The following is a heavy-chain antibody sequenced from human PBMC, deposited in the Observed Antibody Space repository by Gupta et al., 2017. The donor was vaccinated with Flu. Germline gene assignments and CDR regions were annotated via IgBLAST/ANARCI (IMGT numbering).Heavy chain of an antibody. V-gene: IGHV3-15*01. Sequence: EVQLVESGGGLVKPGGSLRLSCEASGFSFSYAYMTWVRQAPGKGLEWVGRLKSETDGGTADYAAPVKGRFTISRDDSKNTLWLQMNSLRTEDTAVYYCTTDSSGGITFDIWGQGTPVTVSA. J-gene: IGHJ3*02. CDR1: GFSFSYAY. CDR2: LKSETDGGTA. D-gene: IGHD3-10*01. CDR3: TTDSSGGITFDI.